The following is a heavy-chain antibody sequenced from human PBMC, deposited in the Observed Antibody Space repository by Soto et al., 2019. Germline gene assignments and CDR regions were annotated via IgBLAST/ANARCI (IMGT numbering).Heavy chain of an antibody. CDR1: GYTFTDYY. D-gene: IGHD3-3*01. J-gene: IGHJ5*02. CDR2: ISAYNGNT. V-gene: IGHV1-18*04. CDR3: AREFWSGPTNWFDP. Sequence: ASVKVSCKASGYTFTDYYFHWVRQAPGQGLEWMGWISAYNGNTNYAQKLQGRVTMTTDTSTSTAYMELRSLRSDDTAVYYCAREFWSGPTNWFDPWGQGTLVTVSS.